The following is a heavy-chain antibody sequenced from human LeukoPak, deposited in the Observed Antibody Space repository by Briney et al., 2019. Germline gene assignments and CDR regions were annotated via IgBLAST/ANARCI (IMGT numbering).Heavy chain of an antibody. CDR3: ARSLSGYDPLYAF. Sequence: GGSLRLSCEASGFTFSSYSMTWVRQVPGKGLEWIAYLTTSSNNFYYADSVRGRFIISRDNARNSLFLQMNSPRVEDTAVYYCARSLSGYDPLYAFWGQGTLVTVSS. D-gene: IGHD5-12*01. J-gene: IGHJ4*02. CDR2: LTTSSNNF. CDR1: GFTFSSYS. V-gene: IGHV3-48*01.